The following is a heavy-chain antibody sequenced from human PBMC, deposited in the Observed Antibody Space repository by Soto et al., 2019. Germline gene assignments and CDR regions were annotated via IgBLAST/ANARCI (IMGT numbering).Heavy chain of an antibody. CDR3: ANEAPDYYYGSGSYDFDI. D-gene: IGHD3-10*01. Sequence: GGSLRLSCASSGFTFSDYYMTLIRQAPGKGLEWVSYVSSRSTSTNYADSMKGRFTISRDNAKNSLYLQMNSLRAEDTAVYYCANEAPDYYYGSGSYDFDIWGQGTMVTVSS. J-gene: IGHJ3*02. V-gene: IGHV3-11*06. CDR1: GFTFSDYY. CDR2: VSSRSTST.